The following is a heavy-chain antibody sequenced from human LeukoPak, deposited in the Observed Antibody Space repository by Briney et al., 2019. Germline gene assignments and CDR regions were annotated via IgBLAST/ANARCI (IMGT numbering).Heavy chain of an antibody. J-gene: IGHJ4*02. Sequence: ASVKVSCKASGYTFTSYDINWVRQAPGQGLEWMGWINPNSGGTNYAQKFQGRVTMTRDTSISTAYMELSRLRSDDTAVYYCARLSGSYYGSDYWGQGTLVTVSS. CDR2: INPNSGGT. CDR1: GYTFTSYD. CDR3: ARLSGSYYGSDY. D-gene: IGHD1-26*01. V-gene: IGHV1-2*02.